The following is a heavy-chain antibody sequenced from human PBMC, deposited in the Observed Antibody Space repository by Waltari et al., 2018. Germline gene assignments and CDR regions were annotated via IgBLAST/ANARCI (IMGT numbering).Heavy chain of an antibody. J-gene: IGHJ6*02. D-gene: IGHD5-18*01. CDR1: GGSISSGSYY. V-gene: IGHV4-61*09. Sequence: QVQLQESGPGLVKPSQTLSLTCTVSGGSISSGSYYWSWIRQPAGKGLEWIGYIYTSGSTNYNPSLKSRVTISVDTSKNQLSLKLSSVTAADTAVYYCARSETMAGWIQLFGSYGMDVWGQGTTVTVSS. CDR3: ARSETMAGWIQLFGSYGMDV. CDR2: IYTSGST.